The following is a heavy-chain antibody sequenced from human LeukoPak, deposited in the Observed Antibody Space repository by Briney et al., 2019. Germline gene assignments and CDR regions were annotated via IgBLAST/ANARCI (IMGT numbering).Heavy chain of an antibody. Sequence: GGSLRLSCAASGFTFDDYAMHWVRQAPGRGLEWVSLISGDGGSTYYADSVKGRFTISRDNSKDSLYLQMNSLRTEDTALYYCAQPSSGWYRFDYWGQGTLVTVSS. CDR1: GFTFDDYA. CDR2: ISGDGGST. J-gene: IGHJ4*02. D-gene: IGHD6-19*01. CDR3: AQPSSGWYRFDY. V-gene: IGHV3-43*02.